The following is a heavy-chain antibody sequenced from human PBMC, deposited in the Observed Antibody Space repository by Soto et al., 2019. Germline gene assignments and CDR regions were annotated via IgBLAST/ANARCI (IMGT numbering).Heavy chain of an antibody. CDR2: INAGNGNT. CDR3: ARDHRAVALPHY. V-gene: IGHV1-3*01. D-gene: IGHD6-19*01. Sequence: QVQLVQSGAEVKKPGASVKVSCKASGYTFTSYAMHWVRQAPGQRLEWMGWINAGNGNTKYSQKFQGRVTITRDTSASTAYMELSSLRSEDTAVYYCARDHRAVALPHYWGQGTLVTVSS. J-gene: IGHJ4*02. CDR1: GYTFTSYA.